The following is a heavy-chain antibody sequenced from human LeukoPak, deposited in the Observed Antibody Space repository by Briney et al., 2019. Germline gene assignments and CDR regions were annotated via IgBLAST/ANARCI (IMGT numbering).Heavy chain of an antibody. CDR3: ARGGWFGELLRPFDY. V-gene: IGHV3-13*01. J-gene: IGHJ4*02. D-gene: IGHD3-10*01. CDR1: GFTFSNYD. CDR2: IGTAGDT. Sequence: GGSLRLSCAASGFTFSNYDMHWVRQATGKGLEWVSAIGTAGDTYYSGSVKGRFTISREKAKNSLYLQMNSLKAGDTAVYYCARGGWFGELLRPFDYWGQGSLVTVSS.